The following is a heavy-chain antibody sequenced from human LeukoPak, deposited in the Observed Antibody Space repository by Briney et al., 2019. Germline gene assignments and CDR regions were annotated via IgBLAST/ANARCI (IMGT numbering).Heavy chain of an antibody. CDR1: GFTFSSYA. J-gene: IGHJ4*02. D-gene: IGHD5-18*01. CDR3: ARDGNRYSYGSFDY. V-gene: IGHV3-30*04. Sequence: GGSLRLSCAASGFTFSSYAMHWVRQAPGKGLEWVAVISYDGSNKYYADSVKGRFTISRDNSKNTLYLQMNSPRAEDTAVYYCARDGNRYSYGSFDYWGQGTLVTVSS. CDR2: ISYDGSNK.